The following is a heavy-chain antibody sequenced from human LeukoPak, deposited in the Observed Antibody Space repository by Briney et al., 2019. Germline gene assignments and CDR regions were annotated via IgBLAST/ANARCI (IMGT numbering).Heavy chain of an antibody. V-gene: IGHV4-61*02. Sequence: PSQTLSLTCTVSGGSISSGSYYWSWIRQPAGKGLEWIGRIYTSGSTNYNPSLKSRVTISVDTSKNQFSLKLSSVTAADTAVYYCALRFLEWLPGGAFDIWGQGTMVTVSS. J-gene: IGHJ3*02. CDR2: IYTSGST. CDR3: ALRFLEWLPGGAFDI. CDR1: GGSISSGSYY. D-gene: IGHD3-3*01.